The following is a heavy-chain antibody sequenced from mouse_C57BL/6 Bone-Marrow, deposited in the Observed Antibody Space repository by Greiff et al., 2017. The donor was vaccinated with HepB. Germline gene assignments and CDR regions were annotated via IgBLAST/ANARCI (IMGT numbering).Heavy chain of an antibody. Sequence: QVQLQQPGAELVKPGASVKLSCKASGYTFTSYWMQWVKQRPGKGLEWIGEIDPSDSYTNYNQKFKGKATLTVDTSSSTAYMQLSSLTSEDSAVYYCARGDYDDYWGQGTTLTVSS. CDR1: GYTFTSYW. J-gene: IGHJ2*01. CDR3: ARGDYDDY. D-gene: IGHD2-4*01. CDR2: IDPSDSYT. V-gene: IGHV1-50*01.